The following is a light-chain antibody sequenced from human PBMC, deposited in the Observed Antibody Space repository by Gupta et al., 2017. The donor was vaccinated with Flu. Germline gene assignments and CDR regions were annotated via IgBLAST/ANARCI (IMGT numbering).Light chain of an antibody. Sequence: QSALPQPASVSGSPGQSITISCTGTSSDVGGYNYVSWYQQHPGRAPKLIFYDVSNRPSGVSNRFSGSKSGNTASLTISGLQAEDEADYYCSSYTSSSTVVFGGGTKLTVL. V-gene: IGLV2-14*01. CDR1: SSDVGGYNY. CDR2: DVS. J-gene: IGLJ2*01. CDR3: SSYTSSSTVV.